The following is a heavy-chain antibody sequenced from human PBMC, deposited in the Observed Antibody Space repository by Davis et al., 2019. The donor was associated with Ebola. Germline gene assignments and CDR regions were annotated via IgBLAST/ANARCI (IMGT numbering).Heavy chain of an antibody. V-gene: IGHV3-73*01. CDR1: GFLFSGSA. D-gene: IGHD5-12*01. Sequence: GESLKISCTASGFLFSGSAIHWVRQASGKGLEWVGQIRTKVNNYATAYGASVKGRFTISRDDSKNTAFLQMNSLERDDTAVYYCTRHRRQSGNDLFDYWGQGTRVTVSS. CDR2: IRTKVNNYAT. J-gene: IGHJ4*02. CDR3: TRHRRQSGNDLFDY.